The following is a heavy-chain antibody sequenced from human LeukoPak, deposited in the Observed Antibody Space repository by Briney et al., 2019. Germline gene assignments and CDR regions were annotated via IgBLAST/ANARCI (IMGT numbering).Heavy chain of an antibody. Sequence: GGSLRLSCAASGFTFSSYSMNWVRQAPGKGLEWVAFIRYDGSNKYYADSVKGRFTISRDNSKNTLYLQMNSLRAEDTAVYYCAKDRDIVVVPAAITDWGQGTLVTVSS. J-gene: IGHJ4*02. CDR3: AKDRDIVVVPAAITD. V-gene: IGHV3-30*02. CDR2: IRYDGSNK. CDR1: GFTFSSYS. D-gene: IGHD2-2*02.